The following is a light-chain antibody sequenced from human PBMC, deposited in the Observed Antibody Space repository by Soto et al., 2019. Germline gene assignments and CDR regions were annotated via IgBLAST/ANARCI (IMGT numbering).Light chain of an antibody. Sequence: EMVMTQSPATLSVSPGERVILSCRASRSVGTTLAWYQQKPGQAPRLLIYGASTRATGIPARFSGSGSGTDFTRTISSLQSEDFAVYYCQQYNNWPDMYTFGQGTKLEIK. CDR2: GAS. J-gene: IGKJ2*01. V-gene: IGKV3-15*01. CDR3: QQYNNWPDMYT. CDR1: RSVGTT.